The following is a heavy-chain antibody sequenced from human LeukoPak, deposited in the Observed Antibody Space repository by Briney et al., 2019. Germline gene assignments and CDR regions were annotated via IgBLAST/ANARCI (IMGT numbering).Heavy chain of an antibody. CDR3: ARVRSTDAFDI. J-gene: IGHJ3*02. Sequence: PSETPSLTCAVSGGSISSGGYSWSWIRQPPGKGLEWIGYIYHSGSTYYNPSPKSRVTISVDRSKNQFSLKLSSVTATDTAVYYCARVRSTDAFDIWGQGTMVTVSS. V-gene: IGHV4-30-2*01. CDR2: IYHSGST. CDR1: GGSISSGGYS.